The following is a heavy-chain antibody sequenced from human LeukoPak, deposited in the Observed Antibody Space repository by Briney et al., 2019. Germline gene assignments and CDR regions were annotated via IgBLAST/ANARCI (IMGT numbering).Heavy chain of an antibody. J-gene: IGHJ4*02. Sequence: PGRSLRLSCAASGFTFSSYTMHWVRQAPGKGLEWVAVISYDGSNKYYADSVKGRFTISRDNSKNTLYLQMNSLRAEDTAVYYCAKASKSPLNYYDSSGYLQGLGYWGQGTLVTVSS. CDR3: AKASKSPLNYYDSSGYLQGLGY. V-gene: IGHV3-30-3*01. D-gene: IGHD3-22*01. CDR2: ISYDGSNK. CDR1: GFTFSSYT.